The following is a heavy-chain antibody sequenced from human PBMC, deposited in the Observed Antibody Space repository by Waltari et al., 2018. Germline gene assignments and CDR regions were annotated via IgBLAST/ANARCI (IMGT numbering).Heavy chain of an antibody. CDR2: ISWNSGSI. CDR1: GFTFDDYA. J-gene: IGHJ4*02. D-gene: IGHD6-19*01. CDR3: AKDRSDGSSGWYGELGFDY. V-gene: IGHV3-9*01. Sequence: EVQLVESGGGLVQPGRSLRLSCAASGFTFDDYAMHWVRQAPGQGREWVSGISWNSGSIGYADSVKGRFTISRDNAKNSLYLQMNSLRAEDTALYYCAKDRSDGSSGWYGELGFDYWGQGTLVTVSS.